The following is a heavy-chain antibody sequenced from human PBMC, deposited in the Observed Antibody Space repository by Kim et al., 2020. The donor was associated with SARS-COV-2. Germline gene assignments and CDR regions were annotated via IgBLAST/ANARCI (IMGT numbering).Heavy chain of an antibody. CDR1: GFTFSSYS. J-gene: IGHJ6*02. CDR2: ISSSSSYI. D-gene: IGHD2-2*01. CDR3: ARDCGKTPRRIVVVPAAPYYYGMDV. Sequence: GGSLRLSCAASGFTFSSYSMNWVRQAPGKGLEWVSSISSSSSYIYYADSVKGRFTISRDNAKNSLYLQMNSLRAEDTAVYYCARDCGKTPRRIVVVPAAPYYYGMDVWGQGTTVTVSS. V-gene: IGHV3-21*01.